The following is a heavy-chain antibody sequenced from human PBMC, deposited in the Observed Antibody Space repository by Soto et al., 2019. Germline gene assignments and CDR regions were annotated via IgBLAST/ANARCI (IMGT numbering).Heavy chain of an antibody. V-gene: IGHV3-74*01. J-gene: IGHJ4*02. CDR3: ARESSRSSWLFDY. D-gene: IGHD6-13*01. CDR2: INSDGSTT. CDR1: GFTFINSW. Sequence: PGGSLRLSCAAPGFTFINSWMHWVRQAPGKGLVWVSRINSDGSTTTYADSVKGRFTISRDNAKNTLYLQMNSLRAEDTAVYYCARESSRSSWLFDYWGQGTLVTVSS.